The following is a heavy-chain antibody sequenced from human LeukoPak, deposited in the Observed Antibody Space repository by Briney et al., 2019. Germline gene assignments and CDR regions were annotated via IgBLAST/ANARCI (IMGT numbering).Heavy chain of an antibody. V-gene: IGHV3-53*01. D-gene: IGHD3-10*01. CDR3: TKLKGWYGEGYCDH. Sequence: GGSLRLSCAASWFTVSTNYMSWVRQPAGGGLEWLSVIYTGGTTFYADSVKGRFNISRDNSKNTLYLQMNSLRADDTAVYYCTKLKGWYGEGYCDHWGQGTLVTVSS. CDR1: WFTVSTNY. CDR2: IYTGGTT. J-gene: IGHJ4*02.